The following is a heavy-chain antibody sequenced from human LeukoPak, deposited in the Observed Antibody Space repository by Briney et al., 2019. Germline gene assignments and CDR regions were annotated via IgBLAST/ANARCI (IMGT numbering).Heavy chain of an antibody. CDR3: AKDAPRTNDCFMDY. J-gene: IGHJ4*02. CDR1: GFTFKNFD. V-gene: IGHV3-23*01. D-gene: IGHD2-21*02. CDR2: ISDGGDRA. Sequence: QSGGSLRLSCAASGFTFKNFDMVWVRPAPGKGLEWVSGISDGGDRAYYADSVKGRFTISRDNPKSALVLKMMSLRVDDMAIHSCAKDAPRTNDCFMDYWGQGILVTVSS.